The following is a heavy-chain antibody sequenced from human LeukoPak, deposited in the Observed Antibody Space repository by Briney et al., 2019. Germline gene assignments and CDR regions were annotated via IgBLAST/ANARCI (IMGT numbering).Heavy chain of an antibody. D-gene: IGHD3-9*01. CDR3: AGDDILSDENGFDM. J-gene: IGHJ3*02. CDR2: IGSDGRNK. V-gene: IGHV3-33*01. Sequence: GGSLRLSCDASGFTFSSYGIHWVRQTPAKGLEWVAVIGSDGRNKFYADSVTGRFSVSRDNSKNTLFLQMNSLRAEDTGVYFCAGDDILSDENGFDMWGRGTMVTVSS. CDR1: GFTFSSYG.